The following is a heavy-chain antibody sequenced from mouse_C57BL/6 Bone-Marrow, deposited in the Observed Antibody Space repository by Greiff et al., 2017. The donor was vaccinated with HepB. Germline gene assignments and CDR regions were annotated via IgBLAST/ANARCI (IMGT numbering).Heavy chain of an antibody. CDR2: IYPGSGNT. V-gene: IGHV1-76*01. CDR1: GYTFTDYY. J-gene: IGHJ4*01. CDR3: ARSNYFPYAMDS. D-gene: IGHD2-5*01. Sequence: QVQLQQSGAELVRPGASVKLSCKASGYTFTDYYINWVKQRPGQGLEWIARIYPGSGNTYYNEKFKGKATLTAEKSSSTTYMQLSSLTSEDSAVYFCARSNYFPYAMDSWGQGTSVTVSS.